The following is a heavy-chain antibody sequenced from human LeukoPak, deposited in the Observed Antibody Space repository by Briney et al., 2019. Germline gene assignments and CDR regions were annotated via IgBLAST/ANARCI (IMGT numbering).Heavy chain of an antibody. J-gene: IGHJ3*02. CDR2: IYHSGST. Sequence: SETLSLTCAVSGYSISSGYYWGWIRHPPGKGLEWIGSIYHSGSTYYNPSLKSRVTISVDTSKNQFSLKLSSVTAADTAVYYCARHTYDFWSGYYNAFDIWGQGTMVTVSS. D-gene: IGHD3-3*01. CDR3: ARHTYDFWSGYYNAFDI. CDR1: GYSISSGYY. V-gene: IGHV4-38-2*01.